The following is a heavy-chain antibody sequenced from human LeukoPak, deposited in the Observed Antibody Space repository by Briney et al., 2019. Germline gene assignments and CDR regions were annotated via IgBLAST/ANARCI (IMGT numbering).Heavy chain of an antibody. J-gene: IGHJ6*03. Sequence: SETLSLTCTVSGGSISSYYWSWIRQPPGKGLEWIGYIYYSGSTNYNPSLKSRVTISVVTSKNQFSLKLTFVTAADTAVYYCARTMEGYCSGGSCYQYSYYMDVWGKGTTVTVSS. D-gene: IGHD2-15*01. CDR3: ARTMEGYCSGGSCYQYSYYMDV. V-gene: IGHV4-59*01. CDR1: GGSISSYY. CDR2: IYYSGST.